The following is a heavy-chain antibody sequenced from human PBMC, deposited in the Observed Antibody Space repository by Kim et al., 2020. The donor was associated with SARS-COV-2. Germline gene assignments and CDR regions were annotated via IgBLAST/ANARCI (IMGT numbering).Heavy chain of an antibody. D-gene: IGHD3-22*01. Sequence: ASVKVSCKASGYTFTGYYMHWVRQAAGQGLEWMGWIYPNSGGTNYAQKFQGWVSMTRDTSISTAYMELSRLRSDDTAVYYCARGGKAITMIVVVIPRPEYYYGMDVWGQGTTVTVSS. J-gene: IGHJ6*02. CDR2: IYPNSGGT. CDR1: GYTFTGYY. V-gene: IGHV1-2*04. CDR3: ARGGKAITMIVVVIPRPEYYYGMDV.